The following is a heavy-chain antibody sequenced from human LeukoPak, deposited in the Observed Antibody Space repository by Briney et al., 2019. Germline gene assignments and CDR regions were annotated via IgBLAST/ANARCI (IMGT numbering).Heavy chain of an antibody. CDR1: GGSFSGDF. CDR2: INHSGST. D-gene: IGHD3-10*01. CDR3: ARHVRYYYGSGSYNNWFDP. V-gene: IGHV4-34*01. Sequence: PSETLSLTCAVYGGSFSGDFWSWIRQSPGKGLEWIGEINHSGSTNYNPSLKSRVTISVDASKNQFSLKLSSVTAADTAVYYCARHVRYYYGSGSYNNWFDPWGQGTLVTVSS. J-gene: IGHJ5*02.